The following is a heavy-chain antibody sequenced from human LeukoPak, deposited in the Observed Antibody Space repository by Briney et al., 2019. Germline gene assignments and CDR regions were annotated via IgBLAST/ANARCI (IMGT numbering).Heavy chain of an antibody. CDR2: ISWNSGSL. D-gene: IGHD1-1*01. CDR3: AGGTYYYYGMDV. Sequence: PGRSLRLSCAASGFSFDDYAMHWVRQAPGKGLEWVSGISWNSGSLDYADSVKGRFTISRDNAKNSLYLQMNSLKAEDTALYYCAGGTYYYYGMDVRGQGTTVTVSS. V-gene: IGHV3-9*01. J-gene: IGHJ6*02. CDR1: GFSFDDYA.